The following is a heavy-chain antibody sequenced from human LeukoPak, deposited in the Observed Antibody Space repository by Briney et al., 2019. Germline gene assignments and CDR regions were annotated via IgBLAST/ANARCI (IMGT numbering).Heavy chain of an antibody. CDR1: GGTFSSYA. Sequence: SVKVSCKASGGTFSSYAISWVRQAPGQGLEWMGRIIPILGIANYAQKFQGRVTISADKSTSTAYTELSSLRSEDTAVYYCASDYDSSGYERDYWGQGTLVTVSS. CDR2: IIPILGIA. D-gene: IGHD3-22*01. J-gene: IGHJ4*02. CDR3: ASDYDSSGYERDY. V-gene: IGHV1-69*04.